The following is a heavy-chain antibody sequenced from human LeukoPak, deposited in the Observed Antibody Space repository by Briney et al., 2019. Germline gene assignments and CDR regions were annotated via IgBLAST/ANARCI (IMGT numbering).Heavy chain of an antibody. CDR1: GFTFSSYS. CDR3: ARGGDIVLMVYAT. D-gene: IGHD2-8*01. CDR2: ISSNSSYI. V-gene: IGHV3-21*01. J-gene: IGHJ5*02. Sequence: PGGSLRLSCAASGFTFSSYSMNWVRQAPGKGLEWVSSISSNSSYIYYADSVKGRFTISRDNAKNTLYLQMNSLRAEDTAVYYCARGGDIVLMVYATWGQGTLVTVSS.